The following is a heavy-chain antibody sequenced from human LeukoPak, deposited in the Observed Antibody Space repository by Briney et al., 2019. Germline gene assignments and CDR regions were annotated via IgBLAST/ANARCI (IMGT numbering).Heavy chain of an antibody. CDR3: ARDPYDSSAIDY. J-gene: IGHJ4*02. D-gene: IGHD3-22*01. CDR2: IKQDGSEK. CDR1: GFTFSSYA. V-gene: IGHV3-7*01. Sequence: GGSLRLSCAASGFTFSSYAMSWVRQAPGKGLEWVANIKQDGSEKYYVDSVKGRFTISRDNAKNSLYLQMNSLRAEDTAVYYCARDPYDSSAIDYWGQGTLVTVSS.